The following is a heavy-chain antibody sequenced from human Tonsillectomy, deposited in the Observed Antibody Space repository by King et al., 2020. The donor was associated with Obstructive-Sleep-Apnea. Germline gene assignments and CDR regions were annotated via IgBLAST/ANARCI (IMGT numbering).Heavy chain of an antibody. V-gene: IGHV3-23*04. CDR3: AKGGIFLGYGSGVDV. D-gene: IGHD3-10*01. Sequence: VQLVEPGGGLVQPGGSLRLSCAASGFTFSSYAMSWVRQAPGKGLEWVSAISGSGGSTYYADSVKGRITISRDNSKNTLYQQMNSLRAEDTAVYYCAKGGIFLGYGSGVDVWGQGTTVTVSS. CDR1: GFTFSSYA. J-gene: IGHJ6*02. CDR2: ISGSGGST.